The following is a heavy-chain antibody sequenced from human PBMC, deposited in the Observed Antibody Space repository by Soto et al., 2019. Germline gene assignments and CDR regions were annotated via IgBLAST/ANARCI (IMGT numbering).Heavy chain of an antibody. D-gene: IGHD6-13*01. CDR1: GGSISSYY. CDR2: IYYSGST. J-gene: IGHJ5*02. CDR3: ASAGSSWLHWFDP. V-gene: IGHV4-59*01. Sequence: SLTCTVSGGSISSYYWSWIRQPPGKGLEWIGYIYYSGSTNYNPSLKSRVTVSVDTSKNQFSLKLSSVTAADTAVYYCASAGSSWLHWFDPWGQGTLITVSS.